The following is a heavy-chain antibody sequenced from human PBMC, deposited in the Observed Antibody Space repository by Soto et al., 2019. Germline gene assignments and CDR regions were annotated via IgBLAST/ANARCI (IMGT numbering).Heavy chain of an antibody. CDR3: ARVPIIAAAGPRRAFDI. CDR2: IYSGGST. Sequence: GGSLRLSCAASGFTVSSNYMSWVRQAPWKGLEWVSVIYSGGSTYYADSVKGRFTISRDNSKNTLYLQMNSLRAEDTAVYYCARVPIIAAAGPRRAFDIWGQGTMVTVS. D-gene: IGHD6-13*01. J-gene: IGHJ3*02. V-gene: IGHV3-66*01. CDR1: GFTVSSNY.